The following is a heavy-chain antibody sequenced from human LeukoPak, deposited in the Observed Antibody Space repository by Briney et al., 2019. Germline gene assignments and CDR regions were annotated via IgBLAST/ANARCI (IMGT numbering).Heavy chain of an antibody. J-gene: IGHJ4*02. V-gene: IGHV5-51*01. CDR2: VYPDDSDT. Sequence: GESLKISCRGSGYSFTTYWIGWVRQMPGKGLEWMGLVYPDDSDTRYSPSFQGQVTISADKSISTAYLQWSSLKASDTAMYYCARRDSSGLFEYWGQGTLVTVSS. CDR1: GYSFTTYW. D-gene: IGHD6-19*01. CDR3: ARRDSSGLFEY.